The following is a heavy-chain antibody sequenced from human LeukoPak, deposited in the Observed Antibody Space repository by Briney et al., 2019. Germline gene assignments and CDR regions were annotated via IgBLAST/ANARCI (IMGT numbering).Heavy chain of an antibody. CDR1: GFTFSSYA. V-gene: IGHV3-64*01. Sequence: GGSLRLSCAASGFTFSSYAMHWVRQAPGKGLEYVSAISSNGGSTYYANSVKGRFTISRDNSKNTLYLQMNSLRAEDTAVYYCAKVLSGSYYPWDYWGQGTLVTVSS. J-gene: IGHJ4*02. D-gene: IGHD1-26*01. CDR3: AKVLSGSYYPWDY. CDR2: ISSNGGST.